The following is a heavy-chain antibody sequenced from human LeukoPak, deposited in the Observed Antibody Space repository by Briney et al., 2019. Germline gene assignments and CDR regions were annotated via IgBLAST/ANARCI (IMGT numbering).Heavy chain of an antibody. CDR1: GFALTTYN. J-gene: IGHJ6*03. CDR3: ARSAGYFYYYMDV. V-gene: IGHV1-18*01. CDR2: VTAFNENT. D-gene: IGHD6-25*01. Sequence: ASVKVSCKASGFALTTYNIVWLRQAPGQGLEWVGWVTAFNENTHYSRKVQGRVTMTRDTSTSTAYMELRSLRSDDTAIYYCARSAGYFYYYMDVWGKGTTVTISS.